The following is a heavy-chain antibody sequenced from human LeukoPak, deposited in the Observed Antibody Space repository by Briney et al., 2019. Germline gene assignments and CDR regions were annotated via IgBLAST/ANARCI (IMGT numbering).Heavy chain of an antibody. Sequence: GESLKISGKGSGYSFTTYWISWVRQMPGKGLEWKGRIDPSDFNTNYSPSFQGHVTISADKSSSTAYLQWNSLKASDTAMYYCARPAGSSSRDFQHWGQGTLVTVSS. J-gene: IGHJ1*01. D-gene: IGHD6-13*01. CDR2: IDPSDFNT. CDR1: GYSFTTYW. CDR3: ARPAGSSSRDFQH. V-gene: IGHV5-10-1*01.